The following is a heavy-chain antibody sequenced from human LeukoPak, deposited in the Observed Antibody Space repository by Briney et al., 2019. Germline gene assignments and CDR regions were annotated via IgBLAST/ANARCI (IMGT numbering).Heavy chain of an antibody. CDR3: ARSSWGYYDSSGYFELDY. J-gene: IGHJ4*02. CDR2: ISSSSSTI. Sequence: GGSLRLSCAASGFTFSSYEMNWVRQAPGKGLEWVSYISSSSSTIYYADSVKGRFTISRDNAKNSLYLQMNSLRAEDTAVYYCARSSWGYYDSSGYFELDYWGQGTLVTVSS. V-gene: IGHV3-48*01. D-gene: IGHD3-22*01. CDR1: GFTFSSYE.